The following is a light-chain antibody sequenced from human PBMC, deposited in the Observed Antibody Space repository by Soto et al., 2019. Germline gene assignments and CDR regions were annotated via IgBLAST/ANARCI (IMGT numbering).Light chain of an antibody. CDR1: RSNIGNNY. CDR3: GTWDSSLSVNYV. CDR2: DNN. J-gene: IGLJ1*01. Sequence: QSVLTQPPSVSAAPGQKVTISCSGSRSNIGNNYVSWYQQLPGTAPKLLIYDNNKRPSGIPDRFSGSKSGTSATLGITGLQTGDEADYYCGTWDSSLSVNYVFGTGTKLTVL. V-gene: IGLV1-51*01.